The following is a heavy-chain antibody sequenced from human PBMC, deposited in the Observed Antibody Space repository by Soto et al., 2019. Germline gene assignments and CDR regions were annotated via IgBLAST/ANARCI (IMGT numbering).Heavy chain of an antibody. V-gene: IGHV4-4*02. D-gene: IGHD3-10*01. CDR1: GGSISTSNW. CDR2: IFHRGNT. Sequence: QVKLQESGPGLVKPSGTLSLTCAVSGGSISTSNWWSWVRQPPGKGLEWIGEIFHRGNTNYNPSLKSRVTMAVDKSRNQFSPKLSSVTAADTAIYYCARRWGEGRVDYWGQGTLVTVSS. CDR3: ARRWGEGRVDY. J-gene: IGHJ4*02.